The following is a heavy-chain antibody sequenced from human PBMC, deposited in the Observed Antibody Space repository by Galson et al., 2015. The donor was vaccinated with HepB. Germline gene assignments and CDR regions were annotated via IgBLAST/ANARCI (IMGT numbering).Heavy chain of an antibody. CDR1: GGTFSSYA. D-gene: IGHD2-2*01. V-gene: IGHV1-69*06. CDR3: ARAMESGGYRSSTSCYAPSY. Sequence: SVKVSCKASGGTFSSYAISWVRQAPGQGLEWMGGIIPIFGTANYAQKFQGRVTITADKSTSTAYMELSSLRSEDTAVYYCARAMESGGYRSSTSCYAPSYWGQGTLVTVSS. J-gene: IGHJ4*02. CDR2: IIPIFGTA.